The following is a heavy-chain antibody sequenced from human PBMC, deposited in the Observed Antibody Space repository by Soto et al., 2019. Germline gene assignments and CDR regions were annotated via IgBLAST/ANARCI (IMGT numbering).Heavy chain of an antibody. CDR2: IYYSGST. J-gene: IGHJ4*02. V-gene: IGHV4-59*01. D-gene: IGHD6-19*01. Sequence: SETLSLTCTVSGGSISSYYWSWIRQPPGKGLEWIGYIYYSGSTNYNPSLKSRGTISVDTSKNQFSLKLSSVTAADTAVYYCAGGEIAVAGFDYWGQGTLVTVSS. CDR1: GGSISSYY. CDR3: AGGEIAVAGFDY.